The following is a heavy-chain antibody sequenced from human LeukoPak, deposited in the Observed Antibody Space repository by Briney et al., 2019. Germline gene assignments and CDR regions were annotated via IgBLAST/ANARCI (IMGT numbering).Heavy chain of an antibody. J-gene: IGHJ4*02. CDR2: IYPGDSDT. D-gene: IGHD3-9*01. CDR3: ARLPFGRYFDWFPLFDY. Sequence: GESLKISCKGSGYSFTSYWIGWVRQMPGKGLEWMGIIYPGDSDTRYSPSFQGQVTISADKSISTAYLQWSSLKASDTAMYYCARLPFGRYFDWFPLFDYWGQGTLVTVSS. CDR1: GYSFTSYW. V-gene: IGHV5-51*01.